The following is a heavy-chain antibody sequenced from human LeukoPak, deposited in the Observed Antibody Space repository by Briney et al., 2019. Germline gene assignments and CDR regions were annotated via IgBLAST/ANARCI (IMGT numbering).Heavy chain of an antibody. J-gene: IGHJ6*02. CDR3: ASRIAAAALYYYYGMDV. V-gene: IGHV3-30-3*01. D-gene: IGHD6-13*01. CDR1: GFTFSSYA. Sequence: PGGSLRLSCAASGFTFSSYAMHWVRQAPGKGLEWVADISYVGSNKYYADSVKGRFTIPRDNSNNTLYLQMNSLRAEDTAVYYCASRIAAAALYYYYGMDVWGQGTTVTVSS. CDR2: ISYVGSNK.